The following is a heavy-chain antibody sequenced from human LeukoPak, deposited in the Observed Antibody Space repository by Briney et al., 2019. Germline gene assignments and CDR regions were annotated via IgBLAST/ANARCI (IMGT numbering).Heavy chain of an antibody. CDR1: GYTFTSYY. CDR3: AVLGYCSGGSCYYLDY. J-gene: IGHJ4*02. D-gene: IGHD2-15*01. V-gene: IGHV1-46*01. CDR2: INPSGGST. Sequence: ASVKVSCKASGYTFTSYYMHWVRQAPGQGLEWMGIINPSGGSTSYAQKFQGRVTMTRDTSTSTVYMELSSLRSEDTAVYYCAVLGYCSGGSCYYLDYWGQGTLVTVSS.